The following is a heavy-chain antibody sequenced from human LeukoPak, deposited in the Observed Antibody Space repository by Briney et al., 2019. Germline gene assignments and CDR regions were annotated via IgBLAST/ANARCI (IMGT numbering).Heavy chain of an antibody. CDR3: AREFGYGDYNNWFDP. Sequence: GGSLRLSCAASGFTFSSYAMHWVRQAPGKGLEWVAVISYDGSNKYYADSVKGRFTISRDNSKNTLYLQMNSLRAEDTAVYHCAREFGYGDYNNWFDPWGQGTLVTVSS. J-gene: IGHJ5*02. CDR2: ISYDGSNK. CDR1: GFTFSSYA. D-gene: IGHD4-17*01. V-gene: IGHV3-30-3*01.